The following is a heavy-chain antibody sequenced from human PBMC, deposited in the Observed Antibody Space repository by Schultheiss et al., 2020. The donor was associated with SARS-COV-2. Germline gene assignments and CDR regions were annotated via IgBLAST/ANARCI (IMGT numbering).Heavy chain of an antibody. CDR1: GGSISSGGYY. V-gene: IGHV4-31*01. D-gene: IGHD3-10*01. Sequence: SETLSLTCTVSGGSISSGGYYWSWIRQHPGKGLEWIGYIYYSGSTYYNPSLKSLVTISVDTSKNQFSLKLSSVTAADTAVYYCARPSGGGGTDAFDIWGQGTMVTVSS. CDR2: IYYSGST. J-gene: IGHJ3*02. CDR3: ARPSGGGGTDAFDI.